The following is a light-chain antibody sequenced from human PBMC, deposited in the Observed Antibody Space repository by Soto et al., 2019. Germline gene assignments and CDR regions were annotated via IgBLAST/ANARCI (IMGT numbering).Light chain of an antibody. CDR3: MQRIEFPLT. CDR1: RSLLDSDDGNPY. Sequence: EIVMTQTPLSLPVTPGESASISCRSSRSLLDSDDGNPYLDWYLQKPGQSPQLLIYTVSYRASGVPDRFSGSGSGTDFTLKISRVEAEDVGVYYCMQRIEFPLTFGGGTKVEIK. J-gene: IGKJ4*01. CDR2: TVS. V-gene: IGKV2-40*01.